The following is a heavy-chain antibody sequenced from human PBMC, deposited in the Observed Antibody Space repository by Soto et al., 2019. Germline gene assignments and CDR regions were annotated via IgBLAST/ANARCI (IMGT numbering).Heavy chain of an antibody. Sequence: ASVKVSCKASGYTFTSYAMHWVRQAPGQRLEWMGWINAGNGNTKYSQKFQGRVTITRDTSASTAYMELSSLRSEDTAVYYCARNYPWDAIAAAAPVDYWGQGTLVTVSS. V-gene: IGHV1-3*01. D-gene: IGHD6-13*01. J-gene: IGHJ4*02. CDR2: INAGNGNT. CDR1: GYTFTSYA. CDR3: ARNYPWDAIAAAAPVDY.